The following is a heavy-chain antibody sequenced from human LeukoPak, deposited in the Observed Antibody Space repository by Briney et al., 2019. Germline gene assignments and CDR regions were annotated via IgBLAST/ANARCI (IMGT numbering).Heavy chain of an antibody. J-gene: IGHJ3*02. Sequence: SETLSLTCAVYGGSISSYYWSWIRQPPGKGLEWIGYIYYSVSTNYNPSLKSRVTISVDTSKNQFSLKLSSVTAADTAVYYCARDRFDAFDIWGQGTMVTVSS. CDR1: GGSISSYY. V-gene: IGHV4-59*01. D-gene: IGHD3-10*01. CDR3: ARDRFDAFDI. CDR2: IYYSVST.